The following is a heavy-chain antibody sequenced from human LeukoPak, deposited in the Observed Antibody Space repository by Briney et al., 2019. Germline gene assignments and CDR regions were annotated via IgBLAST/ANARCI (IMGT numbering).Heavy chain of an antibody. V-gene: IGHV3-23*01. J-gene: IGHJ3*01. D-gene: IGHD4-17*01. CDR2: ITGGGRT. Sequence: PGXSLRLSCAASGFTFNNYAVMWVRQAQGQGLEWVSAITGGGRTYYSDSVKGRFTISRDNSKNMLYLQMNRLRAEDTARYFCARDPNGDYIGAFDFLGQGTVVTVS. CDR3: ARDPNGDYIGAFDF. CDR1: GFTFNNYA.